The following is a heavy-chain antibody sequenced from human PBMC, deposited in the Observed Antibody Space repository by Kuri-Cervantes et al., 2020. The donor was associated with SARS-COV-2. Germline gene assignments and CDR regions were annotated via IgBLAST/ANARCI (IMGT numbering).Heavy chain of an antibody. J-gene: IGHJ4*02. D-gene: IGHD7-27*01. V-gene: IGHV3-21*01. CDR2: IDSSSYYI. CDR1: GFTFSGYS. CDR3: AREEGGELGEAFDY. Sequence: GESLKISCAASGFTFSGYSMNWIRQAPGKGLGWVASIDSSSYYIYHADSVKGRLTISRDNAKTSLYLQMNSLKLEDTAVYYCAREEGGELGEAFDYWGQGALVTVSS.